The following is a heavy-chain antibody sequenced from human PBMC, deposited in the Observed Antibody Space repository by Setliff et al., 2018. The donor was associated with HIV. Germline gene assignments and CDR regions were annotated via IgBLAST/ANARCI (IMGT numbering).Heavy chain of an antibody. V-gene: IGHV4-59*01. CDR1: GGSIRSYY. Sequence: SETLSLTCTVSGGSIRSYYWSWIRQPPWKGLEWIGDIYYSGSTNYNPSLKIRGTIAVETSKNQFSLKLSSVTAADTAGYYWARAGGGGRWLHRSYWFDPWGQGTLVTVSS. CDR3: ARAGGGGRWLHRSYWFDP. J-gene: IGHJ5*02. CDR2: IYYSGST. D-gene: IGHD3-16*01.